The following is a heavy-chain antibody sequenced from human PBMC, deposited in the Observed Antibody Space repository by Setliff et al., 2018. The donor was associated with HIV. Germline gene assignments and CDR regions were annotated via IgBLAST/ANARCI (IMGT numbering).Heavy chain of an antibody. V-gene: IGHV4-39*01. D-gene: IGHD3-3*01. Sequence: PSETLSLTCTVSGGSFTSRSYYWGWIRQPPEKGLEWIGSIFYSGITYYNPSLKSRVTISVDTSKNQFSLNLTSVTAADTAVYYCARSKTFYDFWGGYYTHGAFKIWGLGAMVTVSS. CDR2: IFYSGIT. CDR3: ARSKTFYDFWGGYYTHGAFKI. J-gene: IGHJ3*02. CDR1: GGSFTSRSYY.